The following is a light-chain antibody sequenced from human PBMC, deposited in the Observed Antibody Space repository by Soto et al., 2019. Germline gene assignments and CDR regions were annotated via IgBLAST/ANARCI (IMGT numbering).Light chain of an antibody. J-gene: IGKJ1*01. CDR2: DAS. CDR3: QQYNSYPET. CDR1: QSINNW. Sequence: DIQMTQSPSTLSASVGDRVTITCRASQSINNWLAWYQRKPGKAPKLLIYDASNLESGVPSRFSGSGSGTEVTLTISSLQPDDFATYDCQQYNSYPETFGQGTKVEVK. V-gene: IGKV1-5*01.